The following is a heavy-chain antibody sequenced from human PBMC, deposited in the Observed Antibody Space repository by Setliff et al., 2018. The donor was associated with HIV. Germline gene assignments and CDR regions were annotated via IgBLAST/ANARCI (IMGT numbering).Heavy chain of an antibody. CDR2: INWDGGGR. CDR3: ASHPSVYGPPFDY. V-gene: IGHV3-43*01. D-gene: IGHD2-8*01. Sequence: GGSLRLSCAASGFTFNDYTTHWVRQVPGKGLEWVSLINWDGGGRYYADSVKGRFTISRDNAKNSLYLQMNSLRAEDTAVYYCASHPSVYGPPFDYWGQGTLVTVSS. J-gene: IGHJ4*02. CDR1: GFTFNDYT.